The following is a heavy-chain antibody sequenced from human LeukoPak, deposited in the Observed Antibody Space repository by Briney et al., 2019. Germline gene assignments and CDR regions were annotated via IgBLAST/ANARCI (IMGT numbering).Heavy chain of an antibody. Sequence: PSETLSLTCTVSGYSISSGYYWGWIRQPPGKGLEWIGSIYYSGSTYYNPSLKSRVTISVDTSKTQFSLKLSSVTAADTAVYYCATRYGDYDTYYFMDVWGKGTTVTISS. V-gene: IGHV4-38-2*02. CDR3: ATRYGDYDTYYFMDV. D-gene: IGHD4-17*01. CDR1: GYSISSGYY. J-gene: IGHJ6*03. CDR2: IYYSGST.